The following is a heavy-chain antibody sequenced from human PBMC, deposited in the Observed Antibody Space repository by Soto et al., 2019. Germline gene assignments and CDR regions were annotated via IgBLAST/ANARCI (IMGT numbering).Heavy chain of an antibody. CDR1: GFTFGDYA. CDR2: IRSKAYGWTT. J-gene: IGHJ6*03. D-gene: IGHD6-13*01. Sequence: SLRLSCTASGFTFGDYAMSWFRQAPGKGLEWVGFIRSKAYGWTTEYAVSVKGRFTISRDDSKSIAYLQMNSLKTEDTAVYYCTREGYSSSWYTAYYYYMDVWGKGTTVTVSS. V-gene: IGHV3-49*03. CDR3: TREGYSSSWYTAYYYYMDV.